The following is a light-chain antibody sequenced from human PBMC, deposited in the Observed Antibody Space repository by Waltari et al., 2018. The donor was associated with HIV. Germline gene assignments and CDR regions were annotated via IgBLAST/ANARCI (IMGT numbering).Light chain of an antibody. Sequence: EIVLTQSPATLSLSPGERATLSCRASQSVGSYLGWYQQKPCQAPRLLIYDTSNRATVIPARFSRSGSGTDFTRTISSLEPEDFAVYYCQQRSDWPPTFGQGTKVEIK. J-gene: IGKJ1*01. CDR2: DTS. CDR1: QSVGSY. CDR3: QQRSDWPPT. V-gene: IGKV3-11*01.